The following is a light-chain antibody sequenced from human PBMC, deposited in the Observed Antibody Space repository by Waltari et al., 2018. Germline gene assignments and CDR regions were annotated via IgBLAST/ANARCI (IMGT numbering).Light chain of an antibody. V-gene: IGKV1-39*01. J-gene: IGKJ3*01. CDR2: AAS. CDR1: QSINSY. Sequence: DIQMTQSPSSLSASVGDRVTVTCRASQSINSYLNWYQQKLGKPPRLRIYAASSLQSVVPSRFSGSGSWTEFTLTISSLKPEDFATYYCQHSYKTLFTFGPGTKVDV. CDR3: QHSYKTLFT.